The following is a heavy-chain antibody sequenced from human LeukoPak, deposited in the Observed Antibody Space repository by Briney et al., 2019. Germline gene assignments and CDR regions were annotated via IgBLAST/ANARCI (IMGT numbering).Heavy chain of an antibody. Sequence: ASETLSLTCTVSGYSISSGYYWGWIRQPPGEGLEWIGSIYHSGSTYYNPSLKSRVTISVDTSKNQFSLKLSSVTAADTAVYYCASCIANYYYYYMDVWGKGTTVTVSS. D-gene: IGHD6-13*01. CDR3: ASCIANYYYYYMDV. CDR1: GYSISSGYY. V-gene: IGHV4-38-2*02. J-gene: IGHJ6*03. CDR2: IYHSGST.